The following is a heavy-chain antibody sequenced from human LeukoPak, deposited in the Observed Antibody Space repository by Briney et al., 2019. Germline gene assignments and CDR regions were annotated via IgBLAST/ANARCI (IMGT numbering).Heavy chain of an antibody. CDR2: IYYSGST. CDR3: ARGKNTYYYYMDV. Sequence: SETLSLTCTVSGGSISSYYWSWIRQPPGKGLEWIGYIYYSGSTYYNPSLKSRVTISVDTSKNQFPLKLSSVTAADTAVYYCARGKNTYYYYMDVWGKGTTVTVSS. CDR1: GGSISSYY. J-gene: IGHJ6*03. V-gene: IGHV4-59*12.